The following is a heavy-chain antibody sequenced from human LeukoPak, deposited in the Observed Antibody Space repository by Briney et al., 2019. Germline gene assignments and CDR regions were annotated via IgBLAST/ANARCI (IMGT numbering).Heavy chain of an antibody. CDR1: GFTFYDYG. J-gene: IGHJ4*02. D-gene: IGHD2-2*01. CDR2: INWNGGST. CDR3: ARRYCSSTSCLFDY. V-gene: IGHV3-20*04. Sequence: GGSLRLSCAASGFTFYDYGMSWVRQAPGKGLEWVSGINWNGGSTGYADSVKGRFTISRDNAKNSLYLQMNSLRAEDTAVYYCARRYCSSTSCLFDYWGQGTLVTVSS.